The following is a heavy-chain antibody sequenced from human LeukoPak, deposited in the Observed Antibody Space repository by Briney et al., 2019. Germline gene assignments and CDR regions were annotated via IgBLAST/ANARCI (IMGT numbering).Heavy chain of an antibody. J-gene: IGHJ5*02. CDR3: ARGYCSSTSCYTPSWFDP. Sequence: SETLSLTCTVSGGSISSYYWSWIRQPPGMGLEWIGYIYYSGSTNYNPSLKSRVTISVDTSKNQFSLKLSSVTTADTAVYYCARGYCSSTSCYTPSWFDPWGQGTLVTVSS. CDR1: GGSISSYY. V-gene: IGHV4-59*01. CDR2: IYYSGST. D-gene: IGHD2-2*02.